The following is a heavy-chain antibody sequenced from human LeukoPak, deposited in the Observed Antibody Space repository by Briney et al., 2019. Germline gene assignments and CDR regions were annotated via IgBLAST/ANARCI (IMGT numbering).Heavy chain of an antibody. CDR3: ARARGTNYYYYMDV. CDR2: ISGSGGST. Sequence: GGSLRLSCAAPGFTFSSYAMSWVRQAPGKGLEWVSAISGSGGSTYYADSVKGRFTISRDNSKNTLYLQMNSLRAEDTAVYYCARARGTNYYYYMDVWGKGTTVTVSS. J-gene: IGHJ6*03. CDR1: GFTFSSYA. D-gene: IGHD1-1*01. V-gene: IGHV3-23*01.